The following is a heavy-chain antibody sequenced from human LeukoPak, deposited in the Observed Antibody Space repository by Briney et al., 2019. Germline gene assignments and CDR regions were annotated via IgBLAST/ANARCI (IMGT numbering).Heavy chain of an antibody. CDR3: ARGRYMDV. V-gene: IGHV1-8*03. Sequence: ASVKVSCKASGYIFIDYEINWVRQATGQGLEWMGWMNPKSGDTGYEQKFLGRVTITRDSSISTVYMELSSLRSEDTALYYCARGRYMDVWGKGTTVTVSS. J-gene: IGHJ6*03. CDR2: MNPKSGDT. CDR1: GYIFIDYE.